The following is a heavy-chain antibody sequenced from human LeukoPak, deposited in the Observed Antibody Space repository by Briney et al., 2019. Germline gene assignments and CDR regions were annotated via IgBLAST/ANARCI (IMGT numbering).Heavy chain of an antibody. CDR1: GFSSTY. D-gene: IGHD3-3*01. Sequence: PGGSLRLSCVASGFSSTYMSWVRQAPGKGLEWVSVIYSGDSTYYADSVKGRFTISGDISKNTVYLQMNSLRPEDTAAYHCARDLWDATGYWGQGTLVTVAS. V-gene: IGHV3-66*02. CDR2: IYSGDST. J-gene: IGHJ4*02. CDR3: ARDLWDATGY.